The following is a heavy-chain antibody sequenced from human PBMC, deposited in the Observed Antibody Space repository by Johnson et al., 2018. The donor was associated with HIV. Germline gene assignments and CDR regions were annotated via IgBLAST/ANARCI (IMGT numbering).Heavy chain of an antibody. D-gene: IGHD4-17*01. CDR3: ARSPETGDRLWRAFDI. CDR2: IWYDGLNK. CDR1: RFTFSNAW. V-gene: IGHV3-33*08. Sequence: QVQLVESGGGLVKPGGSLRLSCAASRFTFSNAWMTWVRQAPGKGLEWVAVIWYDGLNKYYADSVKGRFTISRDNAKNMLYLQMNSLRAEDTAVYYCARSPETGDRLWRAFDIWGQGTMVTVSS. J-gene: IGHJ3*02.